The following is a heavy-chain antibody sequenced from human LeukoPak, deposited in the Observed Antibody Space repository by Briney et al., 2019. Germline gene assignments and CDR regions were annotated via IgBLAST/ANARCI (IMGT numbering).Heavy chain of an antibody. Sequence: ASVKVSCKASGYTFTKYYMFWVRQAPGQGLGWMGRINPSSGGTDYAQKFQGRVTMTRDTSISTAYMELSRLRSDDTAMYYCARGYCSGGSCYSVENWFDPWGQGTLVTVSS. CDR3: ARGYCSGGSCYSVENWFDP. CDR1: GYTFTKYY. D-gene: IGHD2-15*01. CDR2: INPSSGGT. J-gene: IGHJ5*02. V-gene: IGHV1-2*06.